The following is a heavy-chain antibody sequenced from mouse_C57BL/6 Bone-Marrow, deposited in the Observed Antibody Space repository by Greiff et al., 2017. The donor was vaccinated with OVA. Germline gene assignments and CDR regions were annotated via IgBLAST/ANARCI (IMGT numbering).Heavy chain of an antibody. CDR1: GYTFTDYN. D-gene: IGHD2-3*01. J-gene: IGHJ4*01. CDR2: INPNNGGT. CDR3: ARWGLLPDYYAMDY. V-gene: IGHV1-18*01. Sequence: EVKLMESGPELVKPGASVKIPCKASGYTFTDYNMDWVKQSHGKSLEWIGDINPNNGGTIYNQKFKGKATLTVDKSSSTAYMELRSLTSEDTAVYYCARWGLLPDYYAMDYWGQGTSVTVSS.